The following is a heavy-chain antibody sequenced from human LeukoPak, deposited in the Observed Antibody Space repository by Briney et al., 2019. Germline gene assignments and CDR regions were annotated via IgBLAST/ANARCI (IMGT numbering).Heavy chain of an antibody. J-gene: IGHJ4*02. CDR1: GYSISSGYY. CDR2: IYHSGST. Sequence: SETLSLTCTVSGYSISSGYYWGWIRQPPGKGLEWIGSIYHSGSTHYNPSLKSRVTISVDTSKNQFSLKLSSVTAADTAVYYCAGSPSWAFDYWGQGTLIIVSS. D-gene: IGHD1-26*01. V-gene: IGHV4-38-2*02. CDR3: AGSPSWAFDY.